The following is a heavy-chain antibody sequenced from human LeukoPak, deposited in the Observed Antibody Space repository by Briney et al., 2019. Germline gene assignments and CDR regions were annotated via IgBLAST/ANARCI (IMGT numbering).Heavy chain of an antibody. CDR2: IRSKTDNYAT. V-gene: IGHV3-73*01. Sequence: GGSLRLSCAASGFTFSGSVMHWVRQASGKGLEWVGCIRSKTDNYATAYAASVKGRFTISRDDSKNTAYLQMNSLKTEDTAVYYCTSGSSSDFDYWGQGTLVTVSS. D-gene: IGHD6-13*01. J-gene: IGHJ4*02. CDR3: TSGSSSDFDY. CDR1: GFTFSGSV.